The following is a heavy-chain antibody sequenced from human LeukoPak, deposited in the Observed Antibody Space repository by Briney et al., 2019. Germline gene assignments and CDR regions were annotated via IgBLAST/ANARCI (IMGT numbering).Heavy chain of an antibody. Sequence: GGSLRLSCAASRFTFSNYAMSWVRQAPGKGLEWVSAISDSGGNTFYADSVKGRFTISRDNSKNTLYLQMNSLRAEDTAVYYCATDYGDSPAYWGQGTLVTVSS. D-gene: IGHD4-17*01. CDR3: ATDYGDSPAY. V-gene: IGHV3-23*01. J-gene: IGHJ4*02. CDR2: ISDSGGNT. CDR1: RFTFSNYA.